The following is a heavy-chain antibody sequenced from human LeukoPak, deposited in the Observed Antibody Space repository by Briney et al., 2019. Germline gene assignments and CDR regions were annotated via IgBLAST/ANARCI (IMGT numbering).Heavy chain of an antibody. Sequence: GGSLRLSCGASGFLFDDHDMHWVRQAPGKGLEWVAFIRSDGYHTYYADSVKGRFTITRDNFKNTLYLQMNSLRLEDMAVYYCAKPSGSGVDYWGRGTRVTVSS. J-gene: IGHJ4*02. D-gene: IGHD1-26*01. CDR1: GFLFDDHD. V-gene: IGHV3-30*02. CDR2: IRSDGYHT. CDR3: AKPSGSGVDY.